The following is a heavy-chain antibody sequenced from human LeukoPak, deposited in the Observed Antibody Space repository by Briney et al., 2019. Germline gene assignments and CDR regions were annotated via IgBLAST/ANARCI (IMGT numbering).Heavy chain of an antibody. Sequence: GGSLRHSCAASGFTFDDHAVHWVRQAPGKGLEWVSGISWNSGSIGYADSVKGRFTISRDNAKNSLYLQMNSLRAEDTALYYCAKEGIYSYGYSLDYWGQGTLVTVSS. V-gene: IGHV3-9*01. CDR3: AKEGIYSYGYSLDY. CDR1: GFTFDDHA. J-gene: IGHJ4*02. D-gene: IGHD5-18*01. CDR2: ISWNSGSI.